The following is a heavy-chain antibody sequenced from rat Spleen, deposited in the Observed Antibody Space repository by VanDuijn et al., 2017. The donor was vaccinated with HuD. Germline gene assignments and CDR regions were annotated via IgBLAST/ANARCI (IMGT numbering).Heavy chain of an antibody. Sequence: EVKLVESGGGLVQPGRSLKLSCAASGFNFNDYWMGWVRQAPGKGLEWIGEINKDSSKINYTPSLKDKFTISGDNAQNTLYLQMSKLVSEDTAIYYCSRARMGAGDYWGQGIMDTGSS. CDR3: SRARMGAGDY. CDR2: INKDSSKI. D-gene: IGHD5-1*01. V-gene: IGHV4-2*01. J-gene: IGHJ2*01. CDR1: GFNFNDYW.